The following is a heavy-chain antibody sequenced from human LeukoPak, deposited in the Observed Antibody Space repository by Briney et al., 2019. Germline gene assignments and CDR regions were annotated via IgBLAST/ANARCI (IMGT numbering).Heavy chain of an antibody. D-gene: IGHD2-15*01. V-gene: IGHV3-21*01. Sequence: PGGSLRLSCAASGFTFSSYTINWVRQAPGKGLEWVSSITSTSTYIYYSDSVKGRFTISRDNAKNSLYLQMNSLRAEDTAVYYCARDLGGWYFDYWGQGTLVTVSS. CDR2: ITSTSTYI. J-gene: IGHJ4*02. CDR1: GFTFSSYT. CDR3: ARDLGGWYFDY.